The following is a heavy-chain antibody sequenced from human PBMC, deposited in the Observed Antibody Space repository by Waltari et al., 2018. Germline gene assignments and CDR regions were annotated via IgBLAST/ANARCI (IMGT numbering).Heavy chain of an antibody. V-gene: IGHV1-69*05. J-gene: IGHJ6*02. CDR3: AAKDGSSSFRYYYGMDV. D-gene: IGHD6-6*01. CDR2: IIPIFGTA. Sequence: QVQLVQSGAEVKKPGSSVKVSCKASGGTFSSYAISWVRQAPGQGLEWMGGIIPIFGTANYAQKFQGRVTITTDESTSTAYMELSSLRSEDTAVYYCAAKDGSSSFRYYYGMDVWGQGTTVTVSS. CDR1: GGTFSSYA.